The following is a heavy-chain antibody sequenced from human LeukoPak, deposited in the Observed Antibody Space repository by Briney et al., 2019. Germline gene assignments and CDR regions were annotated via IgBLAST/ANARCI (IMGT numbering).Heavy chain of an antibody. J-gene: IGHJ4*02. V-gene: IGHV4-59*12. CDR3: ARVAGYSSGWYSRKYYFDY. CDR2: IYYSGNT. CDR1: GGSISSYY. Sequence: SETLSLTCTVSGGSISSYYWSWIRQPPGKGLEWIGYIYYSGNTNYNPSLKSRVTISVDTSKNQFSLKLSSVTAADTAVYYCARVAGYSSGWYSRKYYFDYWGQGTLVTVSS. D-gene: IGHD6-19*01.